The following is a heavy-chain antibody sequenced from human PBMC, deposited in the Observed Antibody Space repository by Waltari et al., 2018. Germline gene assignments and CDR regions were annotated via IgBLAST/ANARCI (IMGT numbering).Heavy chain of an antibody. V-gene: IGHV4-59*11. Sequence: QVQLQESGPGLVKPSETLSLTCTVSGGSISSHYWSWIRQPPGKGLEWIGYIYYSGRTNYNPSLKSRVTISVDTSKNQFSLKVGSVTAADTAVYYCAGDQGCRGGSCPTYYYYGMDVWGQGTTVTVSS. CDR3: AGDQGCRGGSCPTYYYYGMDV. J-gene: IGHJ6*02. CDR2: IYYSGRT. CDR1: GGSISSHY. D-gene: IGHD2-15*01.